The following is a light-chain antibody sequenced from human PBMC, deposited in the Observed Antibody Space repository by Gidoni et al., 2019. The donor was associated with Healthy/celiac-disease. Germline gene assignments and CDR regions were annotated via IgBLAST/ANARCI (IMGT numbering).Light chain of an antibody. Sequence: SYVLTQPPSVSVAPGKTARITCGGHNIGSQSVHWYQQKPGQAPVLVIYYDSDRPSGIPERFSGSNSGNTATLTISRVEAGDEADYYCQVWDSSSDHVIFAGGTKLTVL. CDR1: NIGSQS. V-gene: IGLV3-21*04. CDR2: YDS. CDR3: QVWDSSSDHVI. J-gene: IGLJ2*01.